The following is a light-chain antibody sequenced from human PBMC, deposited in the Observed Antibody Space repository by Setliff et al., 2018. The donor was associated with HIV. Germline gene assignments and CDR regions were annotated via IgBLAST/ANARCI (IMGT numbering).Light chain of an antibody. V-gene: IGLV3-21*03. CDR3: QVWDSISDHYV. CDR2: DES. Sequence: YELTQPPSVSVAPGKTARITCGGNNIGSKSVQWYQQKPGQAPVMVVYDESDRPSGVPERFSGSKSGNTATLTISRVEAGDEADYYCQVWDSISDHYVFGTGTKVTVL. J-gene: IGLJ1*01. CDR1: NIGSKS.